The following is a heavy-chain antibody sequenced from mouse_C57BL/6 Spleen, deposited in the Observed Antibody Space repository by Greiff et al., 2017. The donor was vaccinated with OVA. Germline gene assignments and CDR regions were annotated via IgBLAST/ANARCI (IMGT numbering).Heavy chain of an antibody. J-gene: IGHJ4*01. Sequence: QVQLQQPGAELVKPGASVKLSCKASGYTFTSYWMHWVKQRPGRGLEWIGRIDPNSGGTKYNEKFKSKATLTVDKPSSTAYMQIGSLTSEDSAVYYCARSGGDYYGSSYRAMDYWGQGTSVTVSA. D-gene: IGHD1-1*01. CDR3: ARSGGDYYGSSYRAMDY. CDR2: IDPNSGGT. V-gene: IGHV1-72*01. CDR1: GYTFTSYW.